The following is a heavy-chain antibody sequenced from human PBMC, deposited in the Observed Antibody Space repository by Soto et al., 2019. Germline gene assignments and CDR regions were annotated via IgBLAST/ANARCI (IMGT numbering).Heavy chain of an antibody. CDR1: GFTVSSNY. CDR3: EESPEADYFDY. Sequence: GGSLRLSCAASGFTVSSNYMSWVRQAPGKGLEWVSVIYSGGSTYYADSVKGRFTISRDNSKNTLYLQMNSLRAEDTAVYYCEESPEADYFDYWGQGTLVTVSS. J-gene: IGHJ4*02. CDR2: IYSGGST. V-gene: IGHV3-53*01. D-gene: IGHD3-10*01.